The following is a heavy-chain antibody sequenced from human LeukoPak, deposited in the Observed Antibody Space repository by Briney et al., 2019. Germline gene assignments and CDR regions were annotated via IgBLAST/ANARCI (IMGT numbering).Heavy chain of an antibody. CDR2: IYYSGST. CDR1: GGSISSYY. Sequence: SETLSLTCTVSGGSISSYYWSWIRQPPGKGLECIGYIYYSGSTNYNPSLKSRVTISADTSKNQVSLTLSSVTAADTAVYYCARHPELYFFDYWGQGTLVTVSS. V-gene: IGHV4-59*08. J-gene: IGHJ4*02. CDR3: ARHPELYFFDY. D-gene: IGHD3-10*01.